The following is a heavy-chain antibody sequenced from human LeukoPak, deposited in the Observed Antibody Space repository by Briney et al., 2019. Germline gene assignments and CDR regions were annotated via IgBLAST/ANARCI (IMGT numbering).Heavy chain of an antibody. Sequence: GGSLRLSCTGSGFRFGGYALSWVRQAPGGGLEWVGFIRSKALYGTSEYAASVEGRFTISRDDSNSIAYLQMNSLKTEDTAVYFCVRESVRDYYFDYWGQGTLVTVSS. J-gene: IGHJ4*02. CDR1: GFRFGGYA. V-gene: IGHV3-49*04. D-gene: IGHD3-10*02. CDR3: VRESVRDYYFDY. CDR2: IRSKALYGTS.